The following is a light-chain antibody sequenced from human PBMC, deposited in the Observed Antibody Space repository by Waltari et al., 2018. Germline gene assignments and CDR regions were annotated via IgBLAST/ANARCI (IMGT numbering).Light chain of an antibody. CDR3: QQYDNWPPWT. Sequence: EIAMTQSPVTLSVSPGDTATLSCRASQSISINLAWYQQKPGQAPRLLIHAASTRASGIPARFSGSGSGTEFTLTISSLQSEDFAVYYCQQYDNWPPWTFGQGTKVEI. J-gene: IGKJ1*01. CDR1: QSISIN. CDR2: AAS. V-gene: IGKV3-15*01.